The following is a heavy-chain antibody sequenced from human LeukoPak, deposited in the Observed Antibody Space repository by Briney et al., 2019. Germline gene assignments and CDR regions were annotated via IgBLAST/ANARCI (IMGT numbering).Heavy chain of an antibody. CDR3: AREGDRHFTFDY. CDR1: GSTFSGHL. V-gene: IGHV3-30*01. Sequence: GGSLRLSCAASGSTFSGHLLHWVRQAPGKGLEWVGGTAYDGAEKYYADSVRGRFAISRDNSKGTVYLEMNSLRPEDAAVYYCAREGDRHFTFDYWGRGTLVTVSS. D-gene: IGHD2/OR15-2a*01. J-gene: IGHJ4*02. CDR2: TAYDGAEK.